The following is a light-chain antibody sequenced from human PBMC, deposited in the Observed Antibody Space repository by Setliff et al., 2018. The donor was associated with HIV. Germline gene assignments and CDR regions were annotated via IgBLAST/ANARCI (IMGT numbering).Light chain of an antibody. CDR1: NIGSKS. CDR2: DDN. CDR3: QVWDSGSDHHV. V-gene: IGLV3-21*03. J-gene: IGLJ1*01. Sequence: SYELTQPPSVSVAPGKTARITCGGNNIGSKSVHWYQQKPGQAPVLVVYDDNDRPSGIPERFSGSNSGNTATLTISRVEAGDEADYYCQVWDSGSDHHVFGTGTKV.